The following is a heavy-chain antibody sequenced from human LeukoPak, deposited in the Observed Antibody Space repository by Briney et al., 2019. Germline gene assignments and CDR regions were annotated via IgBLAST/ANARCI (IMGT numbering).Heavy chain of an antibody. D-gene: IGHD6-19*01. J-gene: IGHJ5*02. CDR3: ARDSGYSSGWSLPDWFDP. Sequence: SVKVSCKASGGTFSSYAISWVRQAPGQGLEWMGRIIPILGIANYAQRFQGRVTITADKSTSTAYMELSSLRSEDTAVYYCARDSGYSSGWSLPDWFDPWGQGTLVTVSS. CDR1: GGTFSSYA. CDR2: IIPILGIA. V-gene: IGHV1-69*04.